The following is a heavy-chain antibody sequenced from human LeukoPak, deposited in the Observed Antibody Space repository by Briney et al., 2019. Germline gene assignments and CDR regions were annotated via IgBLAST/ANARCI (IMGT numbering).Heavy chain of an antibody. V-gene: IGHV3-20*04. CDR3: ARVGSSSRDFYYYYGMDV. J-gene: IGHJ6*02. Sequence: GGSLRLSCAASGFTFDDYGMSWVRQAPGKGLEWVSGINWNGGSTGYADSVKGRFTISRDNAKNSLYLQMNSLRAEDTALYYCARVGSSSRDFYYYYGMDVWGQGTTVTVSS. D-gene: IGHD6-13*01. CDR1: GFTFDDYG. CDR2: INWNGGST.